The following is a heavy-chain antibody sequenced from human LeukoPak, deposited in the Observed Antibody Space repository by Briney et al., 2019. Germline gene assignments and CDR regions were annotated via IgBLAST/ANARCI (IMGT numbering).Heavy chain of an antibody. D-gene: IGHD6-13*01. CDR1: GYTFTSYG. Sequence: ASVKVSCKASGYTFTSYGISWVRQAPGQGLECMGWISPYNGNTNYAQNLQGRVTMTTDTSTSTAYMELRSLRSEDTAVYYCAREEANSSLDYWGQGTLVTVSS. CDR3: AREEANSSLDY. CDR2: ISPYNGNT. J-gene: IGHJ4*02. V-gene: IGHV1-18*01.